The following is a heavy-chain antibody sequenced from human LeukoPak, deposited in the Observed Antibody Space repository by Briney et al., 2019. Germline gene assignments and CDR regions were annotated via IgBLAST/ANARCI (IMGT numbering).Heavy chain of an antibody. CDR2: ISGSGGST. J-gene: IGHJ4*02. CDR1: GFTFSTYG. Sequence: PGGSLRLSCAASGFTFSTYGMSWVRQAPGKGLEWVSGISGSGGSTFYADSVKGRFTISRDNSKNTLFLQMNSLRAEGTAVYYCAKDSPIGVTMFCAGLDYWGQGTLVTVSS. D-gene: IGHD3-10*02. V-gene: IGHV3-23*01. CDR3: AKDSPIGVTMFCAGLDY.